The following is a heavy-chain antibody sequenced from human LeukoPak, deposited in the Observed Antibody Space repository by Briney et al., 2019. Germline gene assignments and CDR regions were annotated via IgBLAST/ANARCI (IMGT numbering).Heavy chain of an antibody. CDR2: ISYDGSNK. V-gene: IGHV3-30*04. CDR1: GFTFSSYA. CDR3: ESLLDYYGSGSYYPTSGMDV. Sequence: GGSLRLSCAASGFTFSSYAMHWVRQAPGKGLEWVAVISYDGSNKYYADSVKGRFTISRDNSKNTLYLQMNSLRAEDTAVYYCESLLDYYGSGSYYPTSGMDVWGKGTMVTVSS. J-gene: IGHJ6*04. D-gene: IGHD3-10*01.